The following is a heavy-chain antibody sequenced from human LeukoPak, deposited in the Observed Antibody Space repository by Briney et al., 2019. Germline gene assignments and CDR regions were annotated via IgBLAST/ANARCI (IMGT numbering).Heavy chain of an antibody. CDR2: ISGSGGNT. CDR1: GFTFSSYA. V-gene: IGHV3-23*01. CDR3: AKPMTPTYSSSLVSYYFDY. D-gene: IGHD6-13*01. Sequence: GGSLRLSCAASGFTFSSYAMSWVRQAPGKGLEWVSTISGSGGNTYYADSVKGRFTISRDNSKSTLYLQMNSLRVEDTAVYYCAKPMTPTYSSSLVSYYFDYWGQGTLVTVSS. J-gene: IGHJ4*02.